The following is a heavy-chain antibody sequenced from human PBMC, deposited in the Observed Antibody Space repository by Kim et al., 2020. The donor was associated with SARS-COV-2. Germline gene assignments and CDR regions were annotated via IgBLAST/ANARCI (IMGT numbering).Heavy chain of an antibody. V-gene: IGHV3-53*04. CDR2: IYSGGST. D-gene: IGHD5-12*01. Sequence: GGSLRLSCAASGFTVSSNYMSWVRQAPGKGLEWVSVIYSGGSTYYADSVKGRFTISRHNSKNTLYLQMNSLRAEDTAVYYCARDRYSGYDFYDAFDIWGQGTMVTVSS. J-gene: IGHJ3*02. CDR3: ARDRYSGYDFYDAFDI. CDR1: GFTVSSNY.